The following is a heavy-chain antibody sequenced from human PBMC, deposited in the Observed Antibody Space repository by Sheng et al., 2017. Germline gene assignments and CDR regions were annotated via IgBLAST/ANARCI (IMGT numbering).Heavy chain of an antibody. CDR2: VGGSGAPT. D-gene: IGHD6-19*01. V-gene: IGHV3-23*04. CDR1: GFTFTKYA. Sequence: EVQLVESWGETWYSRGGSLRLSCTASGFTFTKYAMSWVRQAPGKGLEWVSVVGGSGAPTYYADSVKGRFTISRDNSNFTLSLQMNSLRPEDTALYYCAKNRLAVAATTILCLDSWGQGTLVTVSS. CDR3: AKNRLAVAATTILCLDS. J-gene: IGHJ4*02.